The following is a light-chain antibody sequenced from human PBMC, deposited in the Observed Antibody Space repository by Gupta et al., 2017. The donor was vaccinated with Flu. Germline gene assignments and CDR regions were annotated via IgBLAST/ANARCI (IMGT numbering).Light chain of an antibody. CDR3: LQHKSLWT. V-gene: IGKV1-17*01. J-gene: IGKJ1*01. CDR2: AAS. CDR1: QNIGND. Sequence: DIQMTQSPSSLSASIGDRVTITCRASQNIGNDLGWYQQKPGKAPKRLMYAASSLQSGVPSRFSGSGSGTEFTLTSSSLQAEDFATYYCLQHKSLWTFGQGTKVEVK.